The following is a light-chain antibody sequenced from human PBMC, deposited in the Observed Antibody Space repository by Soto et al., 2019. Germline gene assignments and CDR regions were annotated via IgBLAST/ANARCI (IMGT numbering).Light chain of an antibody. CDR3: QHYNSYSEA. CDR1: QNIRNY. CDR2: KAS. J-gene: IGKJ1*01. V-gene: IGKV1-5*03. Sequence: DIQMTQSPSSLSASVGDRVTITCRASQNIRNYLNWYQQKSGKAPKLLIYKASTLKSGVPSRFSGSGSGTEFTLTISSLQPDDFATYYCQHYNSYSEAFXQGTKVDIK.